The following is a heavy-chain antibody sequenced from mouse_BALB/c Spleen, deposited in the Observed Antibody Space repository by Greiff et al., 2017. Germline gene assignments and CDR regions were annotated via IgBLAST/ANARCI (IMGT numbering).Heavy chain of an antibody. Sequence: QVQLQQPGAELVKPGASVKLSCKASGYTFTSYWMHWVKQRPGQGLEWIGEIDPSDSYTNYNQKFKGKATLTVDKSSSTAYMQLSSLTSEDSAVYYYARRWSGYYYAMDYWGQGTSVTVSS. CDR2: IDPSDSYT. V-gene: IGHV1-69*02. CDR1: GYTFTSYW. CDR3: ARRWSGYYYAMDY. J-gene: IGHJ4*01. D-gene: IGHD2-3*01.